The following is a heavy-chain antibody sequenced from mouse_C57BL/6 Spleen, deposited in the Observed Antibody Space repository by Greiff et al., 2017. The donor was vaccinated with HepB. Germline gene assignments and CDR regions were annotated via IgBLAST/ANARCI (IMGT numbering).Heavy chain of an antibody. J-gene: IGHJ3*01. Sequence: VKVVESGAELVRPGASVKLSCKASGYTFTDYYINWVKQRPGQGLEWIARIYPGSGNTYYNEKFKGKATLTAEKSSSTAYMQLSSLTSEDSAVYFCAREGDDGYFWFAYWGQGTLVTVSA. D-gene: IGHD2-3*01. CDR1: GYTFTDYY. CDR2: IYPGSGNT. V-gene: IGHV1-76*01. CDR3: AREGDDGYFWFAY.